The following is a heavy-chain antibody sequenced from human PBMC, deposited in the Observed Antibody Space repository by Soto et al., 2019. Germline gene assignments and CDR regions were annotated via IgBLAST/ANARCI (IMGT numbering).Heavy chain of an antibody. CDR2: MNPNSGNT. CDR1: GYTFTSYD. V-gene: IGHV1-8*01. D-gene: IGHD1-26*01. Sequence: ASVKVSCKASGYTFTSYDINWVRQATGQWLEWMGWMNPNSGNTGYAQKFQGRVTMTRNTSISTAYMELSSLRSDDTAVYYCARSTVGATKGADAFDIWGQGTMVTVSS. J-gene: IGHJ3*02. CDR3: ARSTVGATKGADAFDI.